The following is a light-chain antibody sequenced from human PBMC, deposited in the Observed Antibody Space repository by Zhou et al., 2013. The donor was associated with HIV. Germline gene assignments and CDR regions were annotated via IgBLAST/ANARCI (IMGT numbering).Light chain of an antibody. CDR1: QSISNW. Sequence: DIQMTQSPSTLSASVGDRVTITCRASQSISNWLAWYQQKPGKAPKLLIYAASNLHTDVPSRFSGSGAGTYFTLTITSLQPDDFATYYCQQSHSPSFGQENYSITFGQGTRLEIK. CDR3: QQSHSPSFGQENYSIT. CDR2: AAS. V-gene: IGKV1-5*01. J-gene: IGKJ5*01.